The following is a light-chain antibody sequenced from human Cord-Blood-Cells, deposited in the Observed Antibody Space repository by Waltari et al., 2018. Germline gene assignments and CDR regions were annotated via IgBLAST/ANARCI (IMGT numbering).Light chain of an antibody. V-gene: IGLV2-23*02. J-gene: IGLJ1*01. CDR3: CSYAGSSTYV. Sequence: QSALTQPASVSVSPGQSITISRTGTSSYVGSYNLSSWYQQHPGKTPKLMIYEVSKRPSGVSNRFSGSKSGNTASLTISGLQAEDEADYYCCSYAGSSTYVFGTGTKVTVL. CDR2: EVS. CDR1: SSYVGSYNL.